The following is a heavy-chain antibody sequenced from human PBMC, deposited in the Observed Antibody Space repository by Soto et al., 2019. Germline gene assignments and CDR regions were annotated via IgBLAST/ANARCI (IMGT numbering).Heavy chain of an antibody. CDR3: AKVAPGLPSKQGGWQDY. CDR1: GFTFSSYA. Sequence: GGSLRLSCAASGFTFSSYAMSWVRQAPGRGLEWVSAISGSGGSTYYADSVKGRFTISRDNSKNTLYLQMNSLRAEDTAVYYCAKVAPGLPSKQGGWQDYWGQGTLVTVSS. D-gene: IGHD6-19*01. V-gene: IGHV3-23*01. CDR2: ISGSGGST. J-gene: IGHJ4*02.